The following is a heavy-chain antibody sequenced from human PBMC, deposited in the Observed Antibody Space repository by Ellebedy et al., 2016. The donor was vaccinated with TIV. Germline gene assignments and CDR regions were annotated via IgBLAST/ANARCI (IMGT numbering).Heavy chain of an antibody. V-gene: IGHV3-23*01. Sequence: GESLKISCAASGFTFSSYAMNWVRPAPGKGLEWVSIISGTGGSTNYADSVKGRFTISRDNSKNMLYLQMNSLRAEDTAIYYCAKSPSRKPGLLDYWGQGTLVTVSS. CDR2: ISGTGGST. J-gene: IGHJ4*02. CDR1: GFTFSSYA. D-gene: IGHD1-14*01. CDR3: AKSPSRKPGLLDY.